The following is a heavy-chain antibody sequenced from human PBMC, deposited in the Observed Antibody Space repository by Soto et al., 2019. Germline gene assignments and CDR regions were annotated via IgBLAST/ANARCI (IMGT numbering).Heavy chain of an antibody. CDR1: GFTFSNYW. Sequence: EVELVESGGGLVQPGGSLRLSCAASGFTFSNYWMHWVRQAPGKGLVWVAGINSDGNATRFADSVKGRFSIARENAKVTFYLPMSSLTADDTAVYYCARVKRIRQSLDSWGQGTLVTVS. J-gene: IGHJ5*01. D-gene: IGHD2-15*01. CDR3: ARVKRIRQSLDS. V-gene: IGHV3-74*01. CDR2: INSDGNAT.